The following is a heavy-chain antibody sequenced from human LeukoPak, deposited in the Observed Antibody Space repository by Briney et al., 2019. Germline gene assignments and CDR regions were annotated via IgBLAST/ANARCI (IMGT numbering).Heavy chain of an antibody. CDR3: ATIPGYYDSRGYSPFDY. V-gene: IGHV4-59*11. CDR1: GGSIKSHY. Sequence: SETLSLTCTVSGGSIKSHYWSWIRQPPGKGLEWIGHIHYSGSTNYNPSLKSRVTISVDTSKNQFSLKLNSVTAADTAVYYCATIPGYYDSRGYSPFDYWGQGALVTVSS. D-gene: IGHD3-22*01. CDR2: IHYSGST. J-gene: IGHJ4*02.